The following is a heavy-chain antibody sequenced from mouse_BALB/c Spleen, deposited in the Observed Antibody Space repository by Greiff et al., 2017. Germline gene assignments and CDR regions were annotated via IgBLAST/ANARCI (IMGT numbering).Heavy chain of an antibody. CDR3: ARAPPYYGTTRNAMDY. V-gene: IGHV5-4*02. D-gene: IGHD2-10*01. Sequence: EVKVVESGGGLVKPGGSLKLSCAASGFTFSDYYMYWVRQTPEKRLEWVATISDGGSYTYYPDSVKGRFTISRDNAKNNLYLQMSSLKSEDTAMYYCARAPPYYGTTRNAMDYWGQGTSVTGSS. CDR1: GFTFSDYY. J-gene: IGHJ4*01. CDR2: ISDGGSYT.